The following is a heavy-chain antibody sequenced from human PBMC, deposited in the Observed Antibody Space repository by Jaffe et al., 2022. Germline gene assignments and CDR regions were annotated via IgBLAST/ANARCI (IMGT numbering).Heavy chain of an antibody. CDR1: GGSISSSSFY. CDR2: IYYSGST. D-gene: IGHD5-18*01. Sequence: QLQLQESGPGLVKPSETLSLTCTVSGGSISSSSFYWGWIRQPPGKGLEWIGSIYYSGSTYYNPSLKSRVTISVDTSKNQFSLKLSSVTAADTAVYYCTRRKYDTAMVNYWGQGTLVTVSS. CDR3: TRRKYDTAMVNY. J-gene: IGHJ4*02. V-gene: IGHV4-39*01.